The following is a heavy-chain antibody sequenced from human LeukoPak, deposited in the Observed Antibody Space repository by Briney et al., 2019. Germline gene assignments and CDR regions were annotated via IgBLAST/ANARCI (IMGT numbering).Heavy chain of an antibody. CDR2: IYYSGST. V-gene: IGHV4-39*01. J-gene: IGHJ5*02. CDR1: GGSISSSSYY. CDR3: ARHCSSTSCYHNWFDP. Sequence: PSETLSLTCTVSGGSISSSSYYWGWIRQPPGKGLEWIGSIYYSGSTYYNPSLKSRVTISVDTSKNQFSLKLSSVTPADTAVYYCARHCSSTSCYHNWFDPWGQGTLVTVSS. D-gene: IGHD2-2*01.